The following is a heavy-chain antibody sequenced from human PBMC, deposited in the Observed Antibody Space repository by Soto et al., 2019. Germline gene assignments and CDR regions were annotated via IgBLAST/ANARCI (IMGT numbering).Heavy chain of an antibody. CDR3: ARHLTYCSAGSCYSDFPYYGMDV. CDR1: GGSISSYY. D-gene: IGHD2-15*01. J-gene: IGHJ6*02. CDR2: IFYSGST. Sequence: SETLSLTCTVAGGSISSYYWGWIRQPPGKGLEWIGSIFYSGSTYYNPSLKSRVTISVDTSKNQFSLKLSSVTAADTAVYYCARHLTYCSAGSCYSDFPYYGMDVWGQGTTVTVSS. V-gene: IGHV4-39*01.